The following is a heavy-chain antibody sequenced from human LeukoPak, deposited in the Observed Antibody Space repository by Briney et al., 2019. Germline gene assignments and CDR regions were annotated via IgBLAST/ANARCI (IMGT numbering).Heavy chain of an antibody. V-gene: IGHV3-23*01. CDR2: ISGSGSST. CDR1: GFTFSSYA. Sequence: GGSLRLSCAASGFTFSSYAMSWVSQAPGKGLEWVYAISGSGSSTYYADSVKGRFTISRDNSKNTLYLQMNSLKPEDTAVYYCAKVLSSWYDMEVRGQGTTVTVSS. J-gene: IGHJ6*01. D-gene: IGHD6-13*01. CDR3: AKVLSSWYDMEV.